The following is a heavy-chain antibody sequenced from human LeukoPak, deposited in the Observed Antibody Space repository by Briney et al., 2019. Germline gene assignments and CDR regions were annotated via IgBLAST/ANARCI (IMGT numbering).Heavy chain of an antibody. D-gene: IGHD5-12*01. CDR2: ISSSGST. CDR1: GDSISSGDYY. V-gene: IGHV4-61*02. J-gene: IGHJ3*02. CDR3: ARDLLHRGYAFDI. Sequence: PSETLSLTCTVSGDSISSGDYYWSWIRQPAGKGLEWIGRISSSGSTNYNPSLKSRVTMSVDTSKNQFSLNLTSVTAADTAVYYCARDLLHRGYAFDIWGQGTMVTVSS.